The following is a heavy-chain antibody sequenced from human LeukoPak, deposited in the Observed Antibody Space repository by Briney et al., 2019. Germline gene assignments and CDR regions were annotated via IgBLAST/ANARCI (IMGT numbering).Heavy chain of an antibody. CDR2: IYYSGST. Sequence: SETLSLTCTDSGGSISSYYWSWIRQPPGKGLELIGYIYYSGSTNYNPSLMSRVTLSVDTSKNQFSLKLSSVTAADTAVYYCARVITFGGALDYWGQGTLVTVSS. CDR3: ARVITFGGALDY. J-gene: IGHJ4*02. CDR1: GGSISSYY. D-gene: IGHD3-16*01. V-gene: IGHV4-59*01.